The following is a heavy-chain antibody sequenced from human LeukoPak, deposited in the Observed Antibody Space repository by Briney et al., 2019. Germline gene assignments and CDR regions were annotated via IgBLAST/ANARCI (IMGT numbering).Heavy chain of an antibody. CDR3: ARGGITMVRGVNWGFDP. J-gene: IGHJ5*02. CDR1: GYTFTSYG. V-gene: IGHV1-18*01. CDR2: ISAYNGNT. Sequence: ASVKVSCKASGYTFTSYGISWVRQAPGQGLEWMGWISAYNGNTNYAQKLQGRVTMTTDTSTSTAYMELRSLRSDDTAVYYCARGGITMVRGVNWGFDPWGQGTLVTVSS. D-gene: IGHD3-10*01.